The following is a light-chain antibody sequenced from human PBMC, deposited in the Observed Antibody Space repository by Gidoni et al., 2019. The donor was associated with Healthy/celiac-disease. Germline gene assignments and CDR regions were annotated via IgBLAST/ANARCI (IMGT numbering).Light chain of an antibody. Sequence: QSALTQPRTLSGSPGQSVTISCTGTSSAVGGYNYVSWYQQHPGKAPNLMIYDVSKRPAGLPDRFSGSKSGNTASLTISVFQAEDEADYYCCSYAGSYTVVFGGGTKLTVL. J-gene: IGLJ2*01. CDR3: CSYAGSYTVV. CDR2: DVS. CDR1: SSAVGGYNY. V-gene: IGLV2-11*01.